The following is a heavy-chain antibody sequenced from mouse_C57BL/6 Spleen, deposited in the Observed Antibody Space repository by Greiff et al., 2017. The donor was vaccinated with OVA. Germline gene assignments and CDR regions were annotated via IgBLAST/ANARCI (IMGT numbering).Heavy chain of an antibody. J-gene: IGHJ2*01. D-gene: IGHD1-1*01. Sequence: QVQLQQPGAELVKPGASVKLSCTASGYTFTSYWMHWVKQRPGQGLEWIGMIHPNSGSTNYNAKFKSKATLTVDKSSSTAYMQLSSLTSEDSAVYYCARYDYGSSYVLYFDYWGQGTTLTVSS. CDR2: IHPNSGST. V-gene: IGHV1-64*01. CDR3: ARYDYGSSYVLYFDY. CDR1: GYTFTSYW.